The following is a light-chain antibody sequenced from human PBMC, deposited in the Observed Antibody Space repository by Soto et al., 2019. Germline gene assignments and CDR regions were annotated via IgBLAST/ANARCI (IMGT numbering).Light chain of an antibody. CDR2: NTS. Sequence: QAVVTQEPSLTVSPGGTVTLTCGSSTGTVTSGHYPYWFHQKPGQAPRTLVYNTSDKHSWTPARFSGSLLGGKAALTLSGAQPEDEADFYCLLSYLGARVFGGGTKLTVL. CDR1: TGTVTSGHY. J-gene: IGLJ3*02. V-gene: IGLV7-46*01. CDR3: LLSYLGARV.